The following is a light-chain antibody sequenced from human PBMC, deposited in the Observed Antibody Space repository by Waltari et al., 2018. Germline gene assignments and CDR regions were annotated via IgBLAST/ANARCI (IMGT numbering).Light chain of an antibody. V-gene: IGLV4-69*02. J-gene: IGLJ3*02. CDR2: VNSDGSH. Sequence: QLVLTQSPSASASLGASVKLTCTLSSGHSSNVIALHQYQPEKGPRFLMKVNSDGSHSKGDEIPDRFSGSSSGAERYLTISSLQSEDEADYYCQTGGHGTWVFGGGTKLTVL. CDR1: SGHSSNV. CDR3: QTGGHGTWV.